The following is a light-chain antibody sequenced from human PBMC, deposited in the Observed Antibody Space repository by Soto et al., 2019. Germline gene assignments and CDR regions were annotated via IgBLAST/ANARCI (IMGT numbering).Light chain of an antibody. Sequence: DIQMTQSPSTLPASVGDRVTITCRASQSISTWLAWYQHKPGKAPKLLIYKASSLESGVPSRFSGSGSGTQFTLTINSLQPDDFATYYCLHYMTYSRTFGQGTKVEI. CDR2: KAS. V-gene: IGKV1-5*03. J-gene: IGKJ1*01. CDR1: QSISTW. CDR3: LHYMTYSRT.